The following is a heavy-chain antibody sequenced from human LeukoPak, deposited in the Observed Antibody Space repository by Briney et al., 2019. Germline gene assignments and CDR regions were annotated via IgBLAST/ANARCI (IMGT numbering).Heavy chain of an antibody. D-gene: IGHD5-18*01. J-gene: IGHJ4*02. V-gene: IGHV4-59*01. CDR3: AREGAMVTPHLTY. Sequence: SETLSLTCTVSGGPISSYYWSWIRQPPWRGLEWIGYIYYSGNTNYNPSLKSRVTISIDTSKNQFSVKLSSVTAADTAVYYCAREGAMVTPHLTYWGQGTLVTVSS. CDR1: GGPISSYY. CDR2: IYYSGNT.